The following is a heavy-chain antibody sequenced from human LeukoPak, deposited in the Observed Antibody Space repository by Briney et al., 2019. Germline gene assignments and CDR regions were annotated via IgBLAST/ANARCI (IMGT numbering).Heavy chain of an antibody. J-gene: IGHJ4*02. Sequence: GGSLRLSCAASGFSFSNYVMSWVSQAPGKGLEWVSGISGSGDSTYYADSVKGRFTISRDNSKNTLYLQMNSLRVEDTAAYYCAKVRAPSGWFNSDYWGQGTLVTVSS. V-gene: IGHV3-23*01. D-gene: IGHD6-19*01. CDR1: GFSFSNYV. CDR3: AKVRAPSGWFNSDY. CDR2: ISGSGDST.